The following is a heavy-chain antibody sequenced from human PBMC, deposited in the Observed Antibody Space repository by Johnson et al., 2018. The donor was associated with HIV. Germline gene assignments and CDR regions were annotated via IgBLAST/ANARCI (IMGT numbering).Heavy chain of an antibody. J-gene: IGHJ3*02. V-gene: IGHV3-30*03. CDR3: TTDLAAVGSGAFDI. D-gene: IGHD6-13*01. CDR2: ISYDGSNK. CDR1: GFSFSNYA. Sequence: QLVESGGGVVQPGRSLRLSCAASGFSFSNYAMDWVRQAPGKGLEWVAVISYDGSNKYFADSVKGRFTISRDNSKNTLFLQMNSLKTEDTAVYYCTTDLAAVGSGAFDIWGQGTMVTVSS.